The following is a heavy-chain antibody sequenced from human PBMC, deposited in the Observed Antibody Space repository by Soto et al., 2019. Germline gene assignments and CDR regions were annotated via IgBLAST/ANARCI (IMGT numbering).Heavy chain of an antibody. D-gene: IGHD6-19*01. J-gene: IGHJ4*02. CDR2: IYFTGTT. CDR3: ARDWGSSGWPN. CDR1: GHSLSSGGYY. Sequence: SETLSLTCTVSGHSLSSGGYYWSWIRQHPGKGLEWVGYIYFTGTTLYNPFLKSRLAISVDTSKNQFSLKLTSVTAADTAVYYCARDWGSSGWPNWGQGVLVTVSS. V-gene: IGHV4-31*03.